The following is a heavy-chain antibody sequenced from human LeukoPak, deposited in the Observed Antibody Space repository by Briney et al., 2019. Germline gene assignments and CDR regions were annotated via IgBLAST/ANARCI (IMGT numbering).Heavy chain of an antibody. CDR2: ISGSGGST. CDR1: GFTFSSYA. J-gene: IGHJ4*02. CDR3: AKDPLVNSQEYFDY. V-gene: IGHV3-23*01. D-gene: IGHD2/OR15-2a*01. Sequence: PGGSLRLSCAASGFTFSSYAMSWVREAPGKRLEWVSAISGSGGSTYYAESVKGRFTISRDNSKNTLYLQINSLRAEDTAVYYCAKDPLVNSQEYFDYWGQGTLVTVSS.